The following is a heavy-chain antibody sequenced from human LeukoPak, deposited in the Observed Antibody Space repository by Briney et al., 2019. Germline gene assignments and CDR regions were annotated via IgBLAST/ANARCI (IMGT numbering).Heavy chain of an antibody. V-gene: IGHV3-33*08. Sequence: PGGSLRLSCAASGFTFSSYAMSWVRQAPGKGLEWVAVIWFDGSNKYYADSVKGRFTISRDNSKNTLYLQMNSLSAEDTAVYYCARGKEQQLYAFDIWGQGTMVTVSS. CDR2: IWFDGSNK. CDR3: ARGKEQQLYAFDI. D-gene: IGHD6-13*01. J-gene: IGHJ3*02. CDR1: GFTFSSYA.